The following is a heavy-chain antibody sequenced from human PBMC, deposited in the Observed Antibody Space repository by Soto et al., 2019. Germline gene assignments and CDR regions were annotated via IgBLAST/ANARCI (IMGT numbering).Heavy chain of an antibody. D-gene: IGHD5-18*01. CDR2: ISWDGGST. Sequence: GVSLRLSCAASGFTFDDYTMHWVRQAPGKGLEWVSLISWDGGSTYYADSVKGRFTISRDNSKNSLYLQMNSLRTEDTALYYCAKELGYSYGPGWFDYWGQGTLVTVSS. V-gene: IGHV3-43*01. CDR3: AKELGYSYGPGWFDY. CDR1: GFTFDDYT. J-gene: IGHJ4*02.